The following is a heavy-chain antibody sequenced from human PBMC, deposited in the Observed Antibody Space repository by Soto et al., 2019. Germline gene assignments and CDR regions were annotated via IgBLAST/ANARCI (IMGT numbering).Heavy chain of an antibody. CDR2: IYHSGST. CDR1: GGSISSGGYS. J-gene: IGHJ4*02. V-gene: IGHV4-30-2*01. CDR3: ARARGDYGFVVDY. D-gene: IGHD4-17*01. Sequence: TSETLSLTCAVSGGSISSGGYSWSWIRQPPGKGLEWIGYIYHSGSTYYNPSLKSRVTISVDRSKNQFSLKLSSVTAADTAVYYCARARGDYGFVVDYWGQGTLVTVSS.